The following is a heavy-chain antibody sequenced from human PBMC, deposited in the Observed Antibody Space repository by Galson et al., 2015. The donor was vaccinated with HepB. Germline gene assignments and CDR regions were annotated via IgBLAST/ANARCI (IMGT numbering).Heavy chain of an antibody. Sequence: SVKVSCKASGYTFTSYGISWVRQATGQGLEWMGWMNPNSGNTGYAQKFQGRVTMTRNTSISTAYMELSSLRSEDTAVYYCARVKYGDYRWGMDVWGQGTTVTVSS. D-gene: IGHD4-17*01. J-gene: IGHJ6*02. V-gene: IGHV1-8*02. CDR1: GYTFTSYG. CDR3: ARVKYGDYRWGMDV. CDR2: MNPNSGNT.